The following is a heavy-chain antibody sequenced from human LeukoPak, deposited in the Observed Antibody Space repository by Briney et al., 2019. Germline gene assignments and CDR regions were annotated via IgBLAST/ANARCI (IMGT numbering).Heavy chain of an antibody. D-gene: IGHD4-11*01. CDR2: MNPNSGNT. V-gene: IGHV1-8*03. CDR3: ARGDYSAPFDY. Sequence: ASVKVSCKASGYTFTSYYMHWVRQAPGQGLEWMGWMNPNSGNTGYAQKFQGRVTITRNTSISTAYMELSSLRSEDTAVYYCARGDYSAPFDYWGQGTLVTVSS. CDR1: GYTFTSYY. J-gene: IGHJ4*02.